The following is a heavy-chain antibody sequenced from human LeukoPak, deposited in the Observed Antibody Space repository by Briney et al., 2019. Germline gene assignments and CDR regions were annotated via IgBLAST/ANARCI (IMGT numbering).Heavy chain of an antibody. CDR2: ISGSGGST. Sequence: GGPLRLSCAASGFTFSSYAMSWVRQAPGKGLEWVSAISGSGGSTYYADSVKGRFTISRDNSKNTLYLQMNSLRAEDTAVYYCAKVGSMVRGVITDPFDYWGQGTLVTVSS. CDR1: GFTFSSYA. D-gene: IGHD3-10*01. J-gene: IGHJ4*02. CDR3: AKVGSMVRGVITDPFDY. V-gene: IGHV3-23*01.